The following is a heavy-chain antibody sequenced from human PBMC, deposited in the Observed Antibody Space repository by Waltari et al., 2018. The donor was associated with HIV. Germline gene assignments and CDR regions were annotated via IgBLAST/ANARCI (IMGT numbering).Heavy chain of an antibody. J-gene: IGHJ4*02. D-gene: IGHD1-26*01. CDR1: GFPFSSVR. CDR3: ARRRGSYCLDY. Sequence: EGQLVESGGGLVQPGGSLRLSCAASGFPFSSVRMRWVRQAPGKGLEWVANIKQDGSEKYYVDSVKGRFTISRDNAKNSLYLQMNSLRAEDTAVYFCARRRGSYCLDYWGQGTLVTVSS. V-gene: IGHV3-7*01. CDR2: IKQDGSEK.